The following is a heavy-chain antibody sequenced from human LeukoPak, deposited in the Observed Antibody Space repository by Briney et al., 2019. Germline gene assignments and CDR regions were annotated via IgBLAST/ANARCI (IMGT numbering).Heavy chain of an antibody. CDR3: ASCFFWEYGSDSVGAFDI. CDR1: GASVGSVDYF. Sequence: SETLSLTCTVSGASVGSVDYFWGWIRQPPGKELEWIGNSHSSGITSYNPSLGSRFTISVDTSKKQFSLKLDCVTAADTAVYYCASCFFWEYGSDSVGAFDIWGQGTLVTVSS. V-gene: IGHV4-39*01. J-gene: IGHJ3*02. D-gene: IGHD4-23*01. CDR2: SHSSGIT.